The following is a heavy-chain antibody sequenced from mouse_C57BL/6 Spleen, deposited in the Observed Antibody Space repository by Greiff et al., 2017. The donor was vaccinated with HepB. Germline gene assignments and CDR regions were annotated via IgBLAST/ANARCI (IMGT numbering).Heavy chain of an antibody. CDR3: ARSLYYYGSSYGWFAY. V-gene: IGHV1-85*01. CDR1: GYTFTSYD. CDR2: IYPRDGST. D-gene: IGHD1-1*01. Sequence: QVQLQQSGPELVKPGASVKLSCKASGYTFTSYDINWVKQRPGQGLEWIGWIYPRDGSTKYNEKFKGKATLTVDTSSSTAYMELHSLTSEDSAVYFCARSLYYYGSSYGWFAYWGQGTLVTVSA. J-gene: IGHJ3*01.